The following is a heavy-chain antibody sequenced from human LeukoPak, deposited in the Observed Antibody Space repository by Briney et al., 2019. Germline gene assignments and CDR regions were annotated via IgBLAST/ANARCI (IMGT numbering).Heavy chain of an antibody. J-gene: IGHJ4*02. Sequence: GGSLRLSCAASEFAFSDYYMSWIRQAPGKGLEWVSYISSSGSTIYYADSVKGRFTISRDNAKNSLYLQMNSLRAEDTAVYYCVRDYRACFDYWGQGTLVTVSS. CDR2: ISSSGSTI. CDR1: EFAFSDYY. V-gene: IGHV3-11*01. CDR3: VRDYRACFDY. D-gene: IGHD3-16*02.